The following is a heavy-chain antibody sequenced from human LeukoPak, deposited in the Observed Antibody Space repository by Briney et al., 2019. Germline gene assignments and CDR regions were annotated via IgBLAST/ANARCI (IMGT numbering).Heavy chain of an antibody. CDR2: IYYSGST. D-gene: IGHD3-10*01. CDR1: GGSISSYY. Sequence: SETLSLTCTVSGGSISSYYWSWIRQPPGKGLEWIGYIYYSGSTNYNPSLKSRVTISVDTSKNQFSLKLSSVTAADTAVYYCARGGIRYYGSGSYYKASYYFDYWGQGTLVTVSS. CDR3: ARGGIRYYGSGSYYKASYYFDY. V-gene: IGHV4-59*01. J-gene: IGHJ4*02.